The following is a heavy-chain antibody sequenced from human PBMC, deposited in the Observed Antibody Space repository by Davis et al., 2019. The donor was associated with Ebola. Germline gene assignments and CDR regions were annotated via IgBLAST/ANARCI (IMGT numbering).Heavy chain of an antibody. CDR2: ISYDGSNK. CDR1: GFTFSSYA. J-gene: IGHJ6*03. D-gene: IGHD3-16*01. V-gene: IGHV3-30-3*01. CDR3: ASGGELLIDYYYYMDV. Sequence: GESLKISCAASGFTFSSYAMHWVRQAPGKGLEWVAVISYDGSNKYYADSVKGRFTISRDNSKNTVYLQMNSLRAKDTAVYYCASGGELLIDYYYYMDVWGKGTTVTVSS.